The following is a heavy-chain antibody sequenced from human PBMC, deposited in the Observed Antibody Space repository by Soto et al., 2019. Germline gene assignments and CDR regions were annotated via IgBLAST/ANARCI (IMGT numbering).Heavy chain of an antibody. D-gene: IGHD2-2*01. J-gene: IGHJ6*02. CDR1: GGSISSSSYY. V-gene: IGHV4-39*01. Sequence: PSETLSLTCTVSGGSISSSSYYWGWIRQPPGKGMEWIGTIYYSGSTYYNPSLKSRVTISVDTSKNQFSLKLSSVTAADTAVYYCARLRCSSTSCYYYYYYYGMDVWGQGTTVTVS. CDR2: IYYSGST. CDR3: ARLRCSSTSCYYYYYYYGMDV.